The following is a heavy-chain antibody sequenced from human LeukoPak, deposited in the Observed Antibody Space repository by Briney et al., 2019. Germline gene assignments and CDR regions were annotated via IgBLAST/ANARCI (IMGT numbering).Heavy chain of an antibody. CDR2: IFYSGGT. D-gene: IGHD6-13*01. Sequence: SETLSLTCIVSGASLSTYYGTWIRQAPGKGLEWIGYIFYSGGTNYNSSLKSRVTLSIDTSKNQFTLELTSVTAADTAVYYCARIGAAGTRYYFDYWSQGTLVTVSS. J-gene: IGHJ4*02. CDR1: GASLSTYY. V-gene: IGHV4-59*01. CDR3: ARIGAAGTRYYFDY.